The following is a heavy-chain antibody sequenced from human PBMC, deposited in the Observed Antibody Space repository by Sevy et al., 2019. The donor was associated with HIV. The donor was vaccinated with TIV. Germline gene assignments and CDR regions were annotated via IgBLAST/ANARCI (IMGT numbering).Heavy chain of an antibody. Sequence: GGSLRLSCAASGFTFSSYSMNWVRQAPGNGLEWVSSISSSSRYIYYADSVKGRFTISRDNAKNSLYLQMNSLRAEDTAVYYCARVHYYDSSGYYYRSYDAFDISGQGTLVTVSS. D-gene: IGHD3-22*01. J-gene: IGHJ3*02. CDR2: ISSSSRYI. V-gene: IGHV3-21*01. CDR3: ARVHYYDSSGYYYRSYDAFDI. CDR1: GFTFSSYS.